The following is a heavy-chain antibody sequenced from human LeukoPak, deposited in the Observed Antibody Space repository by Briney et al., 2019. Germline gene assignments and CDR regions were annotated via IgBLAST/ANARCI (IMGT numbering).Heavy chain of an antibody. J-gene: IGHJ3*02. Sequence: GRSLRLSCAASGFTFDDYAMHWVRQAPGKGLEWVSGISWNSGSIGYADSVKGRFTISRDNAKNSLYLQMNSLRAEDTALYYCAKESRSYYDSSGYYHPGLDAFDIWGQGTMVTVSS. V-gene: IGHV3-9*01. D-gene: IGHD3-22*01. CDR1: GFTFDDYA. CDR3: AKESRSYYDSSGYYHPGLDAFDI. CDR2: ISWNSGSI.